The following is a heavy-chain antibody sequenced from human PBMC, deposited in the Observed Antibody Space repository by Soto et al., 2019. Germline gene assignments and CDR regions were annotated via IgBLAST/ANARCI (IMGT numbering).Heavy chain of an antibody. D-gene: IGHD1-7*01. CDR3: ASRAPGTSVDY. CDR1: GGSFTINNW. CDR2: IYRTGST. V-gene: IGHV4-4*02. J-gene: IGHJ4*02. Sequence: AEALCLACAVSGGSFTINNWGDWFRQPPGQGLEWIGEIYRTGSTNYNPSLKSRVTISLDKSENQFSLKVTSLTAADTAVYYCASRAPGTSVDYWGQGTLVTVSS.